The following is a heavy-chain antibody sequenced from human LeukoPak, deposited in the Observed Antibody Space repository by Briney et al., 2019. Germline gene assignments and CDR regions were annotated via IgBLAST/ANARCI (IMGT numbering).Heavy chain of an antibody. V-gene: IGHV3-20*01. CDR3: ARVGYCSSTSCYRRVECYYMDV. CDR1: GFTFDDYG. Sequence: GGSLRLSCAASGFTFDDYGMSWVRQAPGKGLEWVSGINWDGGSTGYADSVKGRFTISRDNAKNSLYLQMNSLRAEDTALYHCARVGYCSSTSCYRRVECYYMDVWGKGTTVTVSS. D-gene: IGHD2-2*02. CDR2: INWDGGST. J-gene: IGHJ6*03.